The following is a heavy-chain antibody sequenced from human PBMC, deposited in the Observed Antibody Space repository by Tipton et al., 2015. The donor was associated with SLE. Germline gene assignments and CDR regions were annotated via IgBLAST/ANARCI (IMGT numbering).Heavy chain of an antibody. CDR1: GGSISSYY. D-gene: IGHD2-21*01. Sequence: TLSLTCTVSGGSISSYYWSWIRQPAGKGLEWIGRIYETGTVNYNRSLKSRVTMSVDTSKNQFSLKLSSVTAADTAVYYCARDLGDRFDCWGQGTLVTVSS. J-gene: IGHJ4*02. CDR3: ARDLGDRFDC. V-gene: IGHV4-4*07. CDR2: IYETGTV.